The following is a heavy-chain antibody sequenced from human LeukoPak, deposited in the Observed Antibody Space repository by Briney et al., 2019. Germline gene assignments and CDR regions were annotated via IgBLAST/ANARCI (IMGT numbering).Heavy chain of an antibody. CDR3: ARDSRRSSGLFDS. J-gene: IGHJ4*02. Sequence: SGTLSLTCAVSGGSISSNNWWNWVRQPPGKGLEWIGDIRHSGSTNYNPSLKSRVTISVDTSKNQFSLKLNSVTAADTAVYYCARDSRRSSGLFDSWGQGSLVTVSS. CDR1: GGSISSNNW. V-gene: IGHV4-4*02. D-gene: IGHD3-22*01. CDR2: IRHSGST.